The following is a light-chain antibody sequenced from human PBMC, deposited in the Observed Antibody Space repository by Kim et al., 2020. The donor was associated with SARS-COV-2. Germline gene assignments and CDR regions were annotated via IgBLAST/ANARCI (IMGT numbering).Light chain of an antibody. CDR3: QQYET. Sequence: PSTLSASVGDRVTITCRASQSISSWLAWYQQKPGKAPKLLIYKASSLESGVLSRFSGSGSGTEFTLTISSLQPDDFATYYCQQYETFGQGTKLEI. J-gene: IGKJ2*01. CDR2: KAS. V-gene: IGKV1-5*03. CDR1: QSISSW.